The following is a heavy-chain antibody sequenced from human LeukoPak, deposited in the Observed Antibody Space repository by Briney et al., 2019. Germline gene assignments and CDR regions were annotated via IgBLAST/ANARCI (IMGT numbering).Heavy chain of an antibody. CDR2: ISGSGGST. Sequence: GGSLRLSCAAPGFTFSSYAMSWVRQAPGKGLEWVSAISGSGGSTYYADSVKGRFTISRDNSKNTLYLHMNSLRAEDTAVYYCAKTGNPATGDYWGQGTLVTVSS. CDR1: GFTFSSYA. V-gene: IGHV3-23*01. J-gene: IGHJ4*02. CDR3: AKTGNPATGDY. D-gene: IGHD1-1*01.